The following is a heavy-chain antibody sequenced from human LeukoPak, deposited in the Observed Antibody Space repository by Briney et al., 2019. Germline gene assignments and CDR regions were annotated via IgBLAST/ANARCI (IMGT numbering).Heavy chain of an antibody. CDR3: ARVEYPGNGILY. CDR1: GLTFINYW. Sequence: GGSLRLSCAASGLTFINYWMTWVRQAPRKGLEWVANIDKSGRGVSYLPSVRGRFTISRHDATNSIYLQMDSLRPDDTAIYYCARVEYPGNGILYWGQRTLVTVSS. D-gene: IGHD1-1*01. J-gene: IGHJ4*02. CDR2: IDKSGRGV. V-gene: IGHV3-7*01.